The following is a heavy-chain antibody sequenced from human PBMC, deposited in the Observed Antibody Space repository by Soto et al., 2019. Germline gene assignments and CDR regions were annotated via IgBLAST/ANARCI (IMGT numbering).Heavy chain of an antibody. CDR1: GFTFSSYA. V-gene: IGHV3-23*01. D-gene: IGHD5-18*01. CDR2: ISGNGAGT. Sequence: EVQLLESGGGLVQPGGSLRLSCAASGFTFSSYAMSWVRQAPGKGLEWVSAISGNGAGTYYADSVKGRFTISRDNSKNTLYLQMNSLRAEDTAVYYCAKQRYSYGYAHWGQGTLVTVSS. J-gene: IGHJ4*02. CDR3: AKQRYSYGYAH.